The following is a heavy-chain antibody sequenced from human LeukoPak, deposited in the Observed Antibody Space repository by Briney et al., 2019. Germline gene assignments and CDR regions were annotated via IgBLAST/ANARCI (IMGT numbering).Heavy chain of an antibody. CDR2: IRYDGSNK. CDR1: GFTFSSYG. D-gene: IGHD3-22*01. CDR3: AKDSSKPTYYYDSSGYAEGY. J-gene: IGHJ4*02. V-gene: IGHV3-30*02. Sequence: GGSLRLSCAASGFTFSSYGMHWVRQAPGKGLEWVAFIRYDGSNKYYADSVKGRFTISRDNSKNTLYLQMNSLRAEDTAVYYCAKDSSKPTYYYDSSGYAEGYWGQGTLVTVSS.